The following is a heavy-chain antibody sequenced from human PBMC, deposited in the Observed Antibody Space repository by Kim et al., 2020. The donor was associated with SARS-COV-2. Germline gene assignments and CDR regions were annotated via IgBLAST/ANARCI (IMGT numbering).Heavy chain of an antibody. D-gene: IGHD6-13*01. V-gene: IGHV3-23*01. CDR2: T. Sequence: TTYAHSRKGRFTISRDNSKNTLYLQMNSRRAEDTAVYYCAKISGSSWGWDYWGQGTLVTVSS. J-gene: IGHJ4*02. CDR3: AKISGSSWGWDY.